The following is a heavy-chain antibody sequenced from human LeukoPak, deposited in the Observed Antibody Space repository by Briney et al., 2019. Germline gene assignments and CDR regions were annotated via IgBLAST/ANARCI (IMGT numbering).Heavy chain of an antibody. Sequence: ASVKVSCKASGYTFTSYGISWVRQAPGQGLEWMGWISAYNGNTNYAQKFQGRVTMTTDTSTSTAYMELRSLRSDDTAVYYCARDNLGYYDSSGYYPFDYWGQGTLVTVSS. V-gene: IGHV1-18*01. CDR3: ARDNLGYYDSSGYYPFDY. J-gene: IGHJ4*02. CDR2: ISAYNGNT. D-gene: IGHD3-22*01. CDR1: GYTFTSYG.